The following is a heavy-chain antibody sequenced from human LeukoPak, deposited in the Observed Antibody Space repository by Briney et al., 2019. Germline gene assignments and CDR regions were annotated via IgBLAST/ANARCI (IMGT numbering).Heavy chain of an antibody. Sequence: SETLSLTCTVSGGSLTSGFYWSWIRQSPGKGLEWIGYIYTSGGTTYNPSLKSRLTISADTSKNQFSLNLTSVTAADTAVYYCARASVLLSADYWGQGALVTVSS. CDR3: ARASVLLSADY. CDR2: IYTSGGT. CDR1: GGSLTSGFY. J-gene: IGHJ4*02. V-gene: IGHV4-61*01. D-gene: IGHD3-16*01.